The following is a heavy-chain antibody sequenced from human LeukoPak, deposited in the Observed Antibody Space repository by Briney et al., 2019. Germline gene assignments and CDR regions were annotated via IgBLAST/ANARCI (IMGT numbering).Heavy chain of an antibody. J-gene: IGHJ4*02. Sequence: GGSLRLSCAVSGFTFSNYAMSWVRQDRGRGLERVSGISGSGGSTYYADSVKGRFNISRDNSKNTLYLQMNSLRAEDTAVYYCAKDPQYDFWSGYFAPFDYWGQGTLVTVSS. V-gene: IGHV3-23*01. CDR3: AKDPQYDFWSGYFAPFDY. CDR1: GFTFSNYA. CDR2: ISGSGGST. D-gene: IGHD3-3*01.